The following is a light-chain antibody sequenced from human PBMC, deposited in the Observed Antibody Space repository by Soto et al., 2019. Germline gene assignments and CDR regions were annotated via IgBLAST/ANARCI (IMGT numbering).Light chain of an antibody. V-gene: IGLV2-14*01. CDR3: SSYTISSTVV. J-gene: IGLJ2*01. CDR2: EVS. CDR1: SSDVGGYNY. Sequence: QSVLTQPASVSGSPGQSITISCIGTSSDVGGYNYVSWYQQHPGKAPKLMMYEVSNRPSGISNRFSGSKSGATASLTISGLQAEDEADYYCSSYTISSTVVFGGGTKLTVL.